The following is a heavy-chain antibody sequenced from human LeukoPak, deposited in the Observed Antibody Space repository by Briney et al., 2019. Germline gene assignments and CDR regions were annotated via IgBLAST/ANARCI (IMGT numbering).Heavy chain of an antibody. CDR2: IIPIFGTA. Sequence: SVKVSCKASGGTFSSYAISWVRQAPGQGLEWMGGIIPIFGTANYAQKFQGRVTITADEPTGTAYMELSSLRSEDTAVYYCARWGIAFWGSYRHNWFDPWGQGTLVTVSS. CDR1: GGTFSSYA. CDR3: ARWGIAFWGSYRHNWFDP. V-gene: IGHV1-69*13. J-gene: IGHJ5*02. D-gene: IGHD3-16*02.